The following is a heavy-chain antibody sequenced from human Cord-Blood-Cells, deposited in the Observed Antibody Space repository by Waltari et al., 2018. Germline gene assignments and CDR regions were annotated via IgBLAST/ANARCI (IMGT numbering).Heavy chain of an antibody. CDR2: IYYSGST. V-gene: IGHV4-31*03. J-gene: IGHJ4*02. D-gene: IGHD3-10*01. CDR1: GGSISSGGYY. CDR3: ARDRSDNYYGSGSYFGGYFDY. Sequence: QVQLQESGPGLVKPSQTLSLTCTVSGGSISSGGYYWSWIRQHPGKGLEWIGYIYYSGSTYYNPSLKSRVTISVDTSKNQFSLKLSSVTAADTAVYYCARDRSDNYYGSGSYFGGYFDYWGQGTLVTVSS.